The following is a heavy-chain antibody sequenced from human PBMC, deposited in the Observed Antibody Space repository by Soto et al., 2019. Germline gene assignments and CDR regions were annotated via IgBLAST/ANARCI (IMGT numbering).Heavy chain of an antibody. Sequence: EVQLVESGGGFVQPGGSLRLSCAASGITSSSHWMHWVRQAPGKGLAWVSRTNSDGSSTSYADSVKGRFTISRDNAKNTLYLQMNSLRAEDTGVYYCARGLAAAANGMDVWGQGTTVTVS. V-gene: IGHV3-74*01. CDR3: ARGLAAAANGMDV. J-gene: IGHJ6*02. D-gene: IGHD6-13*01. CDR1: GITSSSHW. CDR2: TNSDGSST.